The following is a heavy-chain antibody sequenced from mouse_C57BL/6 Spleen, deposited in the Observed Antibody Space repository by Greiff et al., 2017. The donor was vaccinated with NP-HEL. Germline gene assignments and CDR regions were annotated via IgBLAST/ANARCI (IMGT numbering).Heavy chain of an antibody. D-gene: IGHD1-1*01. CDR3: AFITTVVAPY. J-gene: IGHJ3*01. V-gene: IGHV1-82*01. CDR2: IYPGDGDT. CDR1: GYAFSSSW. Sequence: QVQLKESGPELVKPGASVKISCKASGYAFSSSWMNWVKQRPGKGLEWIGRIYPGDGDTNYNGKFKGKATLTADKSSSTAYMQLSSLTSEDSAVYFCAFITTVVAPYWGQGTLVTVSA.